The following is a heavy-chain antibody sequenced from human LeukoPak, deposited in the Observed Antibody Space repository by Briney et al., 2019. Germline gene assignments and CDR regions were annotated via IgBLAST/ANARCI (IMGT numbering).Heavy chain of an antibody. J-gene: IGHJ4*02. CDR3: ASIGYSSGWYGDFDY. D-gene: IGHD6-19*01. CDR2: ISFDGSDE. V-gene: IGHV3-30-3*01. CDR1: GFTFSSYA. Sequence: GGSLRLSSAASGFTFSSYAMHWVRQAPGKELEWVAVISFDGSDEYYPDSVKGRFTISRDNSKNTLYLQMNNLRPEDTAVYYCASIGYSSGWYGDFDYWGQGTLVTVSS.